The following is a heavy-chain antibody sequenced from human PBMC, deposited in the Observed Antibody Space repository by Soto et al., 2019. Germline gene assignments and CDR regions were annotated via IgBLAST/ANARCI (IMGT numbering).Heavy chain of an antibody. D-gene: IGHD6-6*01. CDR1: VFTFSSYA. Sequence: GGSLRHSCAASVFTFSSYAMTWVRQAAGKALAWVSTIHGTVTTYYADSVKGRFTISRDNSKNSLYLQMNSLRVEDTAVYFCARDSNSWYYWGQGTAVNVSS. CDR2: IHGTVTT. V-gene: IGHV3-23*01. CDR3: ARDSNSWYY. J-gene: IGHJ4*02.